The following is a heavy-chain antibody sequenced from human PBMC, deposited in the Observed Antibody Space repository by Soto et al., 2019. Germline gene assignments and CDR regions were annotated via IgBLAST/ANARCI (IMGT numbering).Heavy chain of an antibody. J-gene: IGHJ6*02. D-gene: IGHD3-3*01. V-gene: IGHV6-1*01. CDR2: TYYWSKWYN. Sequence: PSQTLSLTCAISGDSVSSNSAALNWIRQSPSRGLEWLGRTYYWSKWYNDYAVSVKSRITINPDTSKNQFSLQLNSVTPEDTAVYYCAREPTIFGVVITGYYYYYGMDVWGQGTTVTVSS. CDR1: GDSVSSNSAA. CDR3: AREPTIFGVVITGYYYYYGMDV.